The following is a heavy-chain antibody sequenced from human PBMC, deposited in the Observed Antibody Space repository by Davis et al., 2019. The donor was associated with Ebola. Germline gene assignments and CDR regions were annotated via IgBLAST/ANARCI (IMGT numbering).Heavy chain of an antibody. Sequence: SVKVSCKTSGGSFSSHPISWVRQAPRQGLEWMGGIIPIFDKPHYAQKFQGRITTTADASTSTAYMELSSLRSEDTATYFCARDFDGGNYYFDYWGPGTPVTVSS. V-gene: IGHV1-69*13. D-gene: IGHD3-9*01. CDR1: GGSFSSHP. J-gene: IGHJ4*02. CDR2: IIPIFDKP. CDR3: ARDFDGGNYYFDY.